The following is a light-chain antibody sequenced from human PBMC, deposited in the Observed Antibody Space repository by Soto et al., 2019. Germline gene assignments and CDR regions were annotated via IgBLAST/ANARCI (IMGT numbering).Light chain of an antibody. V-gene: IGKV3-15*01. Sequence: EIVLTQSPGTLSLSPGERATLSCRASQSVSSSYLAWYQQKPGQAPRLLIYRTSNRATGMPARFSGSGSGTEFTLTISSLQSEDFAVYYCQQYNDWPPTFGQGTKVEIK. CDR2: RTS. CDR3: QQYNDWPPT. J-gene: IGKJ1*01. CDR1: QSVSSSY.